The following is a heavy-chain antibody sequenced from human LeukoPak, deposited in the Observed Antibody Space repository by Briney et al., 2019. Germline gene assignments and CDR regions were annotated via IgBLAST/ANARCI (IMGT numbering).Heavy chain of an antibody. Sequence: GGSLRLSCTASGVTFGDYAMSWVRQAPGKGLEWVGFIRSKAYGGTTEYAASVKGRFTISRDDSKSIAYLQMNSLKTEDTAVYYCTLPVAGPFDYWGQGTLVTVSS. D-gene: IGHD6-19*01. V-gene: IGHV3-49*04. J-gene: IGHJ4*02. CDR1: GVTFGDYA. CDR3: TLPVAGPFDY. CDR2: IRSKAYGGTT.